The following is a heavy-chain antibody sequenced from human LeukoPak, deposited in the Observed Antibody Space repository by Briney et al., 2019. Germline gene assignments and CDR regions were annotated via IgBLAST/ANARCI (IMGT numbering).Heavy chain of an antibody. V-gene: IGHV3-66*01. CDR2: IYTGVPT. CDR3: GSTSLLGSGFFDY. Sequence: GGSLRLSCAASGFTFSSNYMNWVRQAPGKGVEWVLVIYTGVPTYYFASVKGRFTISRYNSKNTLYLQMNSLRAEDTAVYYCGSTSLLGSGFFDYWGQGTLVTVSS. D-gene: IGHD3-10*02. J-gene: IGHJ4*02. CDR1: GFTFSSNY.